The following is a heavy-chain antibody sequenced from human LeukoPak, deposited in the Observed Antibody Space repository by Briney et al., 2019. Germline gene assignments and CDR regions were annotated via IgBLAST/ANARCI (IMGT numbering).Heavy chain of an antibody. CDR2: IYWKSDRI. Sequence: GGSLRLSCAAFGFTLHDYAMHWVRQAPGKGLEWVSGIYWKSDRIDYADSVKGRFTISRDNAENTLYLQMNSLRAEDTAVYYCARDGARGYCSGGSCYDYWGQGTLVTVSS. CDR1: GFTLHDYA. CDR3: ARDGARGYCSGGSCYDY. J-gene: IGHJ4*02. V-gene: IGHV3-9*01. D-gene: IGHD2-15*01.